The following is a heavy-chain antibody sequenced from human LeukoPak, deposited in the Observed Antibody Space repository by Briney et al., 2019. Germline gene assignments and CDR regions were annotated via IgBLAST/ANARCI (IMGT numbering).Heavy chain of an antibody. CDR3: ARQYSSDWYLWFDP. CDR1: GGSISSYY. D-gene: IGHD6-19*01. CDR2: IYTSGTT. J-gene: IGHJ5*02. V-gene: IGHV4-4*07. Sequence: SETLSLTCTVSGGSISSYYWSWIRQPAGKGLALIGRIYTSGTTNYNPSLKSRVTMSVDKSKNQFSLELSSVTAADTAVYYCARQYSSDWYLWFDPWGQGTLVTVSS.